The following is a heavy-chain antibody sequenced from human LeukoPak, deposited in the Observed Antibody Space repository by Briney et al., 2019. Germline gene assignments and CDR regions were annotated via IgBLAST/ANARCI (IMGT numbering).Heavy chain of an antibody. Sequence: PGRSLRLSCAASGFTFSSYGMHWVRQAPGKGLEWVAVIYSGGRTFYADSVKRRFTISRDNSKNTLYLQMNSLRAEDTAVYYCASEDYSQIPSYFDYWVQGTLVIVSS. V-gene: IGHV3-NL1*01. CDR3: ASEDYSQIPSYFDY. CDR2: IYSGGRT. D-gene: IGHD4-11*01. CDR1: GFTFSSYG. J-gene: IGHJ4*02.